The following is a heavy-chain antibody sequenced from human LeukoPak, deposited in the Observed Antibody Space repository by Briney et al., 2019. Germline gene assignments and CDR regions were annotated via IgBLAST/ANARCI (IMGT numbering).Heavy chain of an antibody. D-gene: IGHD4-17*01. J-gene: IGHJ4*02. V-gene: IGHV1-18*01. CDR3: ASGDDYGDYFPSFDY. CDR2: ISAYNGNT. CDR1: GYTFTSYG. Sequence: ASVKVSCKASGYTFTSYGISWVRQAPGQGLEWMVWISAYNGNTNYAQKLQGRVTMTTDTSTSTAYMELRSLRSDDTAVYYCASGDDYGDYFPSFDYWGQGTLVTVSS.